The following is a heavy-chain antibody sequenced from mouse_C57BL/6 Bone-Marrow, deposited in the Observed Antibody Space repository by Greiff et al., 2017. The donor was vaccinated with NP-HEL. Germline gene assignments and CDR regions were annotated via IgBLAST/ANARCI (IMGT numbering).Heavy chain of an antibody. J-gene: IGHJ3*01. CDR3: TTLAYYSNSLFAY. V-gene: IGHV14-4*01. D-gene: IGHD2-5*01. CDR1: GFNIKDDY. Sequence: DVKLVESGAELVRPGASVKLSCTASGFNIKDDYMHWVKQRPEQGLEWIGWIDPENGDTEYASKFQGKATITADTSSNTAYLQLSSLTSEDTAVYYCTTLAYYSNSLFAYWGQGTLVTVSA. CDR2: IDPENGDT.